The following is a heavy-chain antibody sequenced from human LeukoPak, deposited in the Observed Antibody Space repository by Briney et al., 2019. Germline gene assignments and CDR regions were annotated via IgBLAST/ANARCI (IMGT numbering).Heavy chain of an antibody. Sequence: SETLSLTCTVSGGSISSYYWSWIRQPPGKGLEWIGYIYYSGSTNYNPSLKSRVTLSVDTSKNRFSLKLSSVTAADTAVYYCTRGPHCSGGSCYFNWFDPWGQGALVTVSS. CDR3: TRGPHCSGGSCYFNWFDP. CDR1: GGSISSYY. CDR2: IYYSGST. J-gene: IGHJ5*02. V-gene: IGHV4-59*01. D-gene: IGHD2-15*01.